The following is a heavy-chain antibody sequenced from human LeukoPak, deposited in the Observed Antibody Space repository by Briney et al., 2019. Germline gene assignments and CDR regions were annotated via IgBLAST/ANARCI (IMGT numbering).Heavy chain of an antibody. CDR2: IYTSGST. CDR3: ARFYGGPARRSGSGSLNFDY. J-gene: IGHJ4*02. Sequence: SETLSLTCTVSGGSISSGSYYWSWIRQPAGKGLEWIGRIYTSGSTNYNPSLKSRVTISVDTSKNQFSLKLSSVTAADTAVYYCARFYGGPARRSGSGSLNFDYWGQGTLVTVSS. D-gene: IGHD6-25*01. CDR1: GGSISSGSYY. V-gene: IGHV4-61*02.